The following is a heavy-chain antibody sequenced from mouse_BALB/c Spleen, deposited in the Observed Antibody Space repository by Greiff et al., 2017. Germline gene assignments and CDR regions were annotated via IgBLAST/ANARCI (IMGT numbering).Heavy chain of an antibody. CDR1: GYAFSSYW. J-gene: IGHJ4*01. CDR3: ARGEVPYAMDY. Sequence: VKLQQSGAELVRPGSSVKISCKASGYAFSSYWMNWVKQRPGQGLEWIGQIYPGDGDTNYNGKFKGKATLTADKSSSTAYMQLSSLTSEDSAVYYCARGEVPYAMDYWGQGTSVTVSS. V-gene: IGHV1-80*01. CDR2: IYPGDGDT.